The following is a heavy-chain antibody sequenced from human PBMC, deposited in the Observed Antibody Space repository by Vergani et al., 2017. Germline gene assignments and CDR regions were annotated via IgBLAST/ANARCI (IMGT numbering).Heavy chain of an antibody. D-gene: IGHD6-6*01. CDR3: AKDLGTSSGGGWFDP. CDR1: GFTSAGYA. CDR2: ISWNSNSI. V-gene: IGHV3-9*02. Sequence: EVQLEESGGGLVLPGRSLRLSCVASGFTSAGYAMHWVRQAPGQGLEWVSGISWNSNSIGYADSVKGRFTISRDNAKNSLYLQMNSLRAEYTALYYCAKDLGTSSGGGWFDPWGQGTLVTVSS. J-gene: IGHJ5*02.